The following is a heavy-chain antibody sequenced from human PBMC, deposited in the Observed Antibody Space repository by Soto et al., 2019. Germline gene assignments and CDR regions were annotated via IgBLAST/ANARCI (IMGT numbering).Heavy chain of an antibody. CDR2: VYSDGKA. J-gene: IGHJ4*02. D-gene: IGHD2-2*01. Sequence: EVQLVESGGALVQPGGSLTLSCAASGFTVSISYMTWVRQVPGKGLEWVSIVYSDGKAYYADSVKGRFTVSRDTSKSTWLIQKSSLRAEDTAVYYCAKRKDCPSTTCFDYWGQGTLVTVSS. V-gene: IGHV3-66*01. CDR3: AKRKDCPSTTCFDY. CDR1: GFTVSISY.